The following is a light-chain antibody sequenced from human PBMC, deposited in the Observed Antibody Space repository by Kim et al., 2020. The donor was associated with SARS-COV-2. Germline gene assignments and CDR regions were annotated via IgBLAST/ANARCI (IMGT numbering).Light chain of an antibody. CDR1: QSVLYSSNNKNY. Sequence: DIVMTQSPDSLAVSLGERATINCKSSQSVLYSSNNKNYLAWYQQRPGQPPKLLIDWASTRESGVPDRFSGSGSATDFTLTISNLQAEDVAVYYCQQYYGPPYTFGQGTNLEIK. J-gene: IGKJ2*01. CDR3: QQYYGPPYT. CDR2: WAS. V-gene: IGKV4-1*01.